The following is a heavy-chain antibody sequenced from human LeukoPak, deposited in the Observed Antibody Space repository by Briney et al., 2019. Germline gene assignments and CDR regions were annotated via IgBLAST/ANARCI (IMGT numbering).Heavy chain of an antibody. J-gene: IGHJ4*02. CDR3: ARVVRYSSGPLTDLLPYYFDY. CDR2: INAGNGNT. D-gene: IGHD6-19*01. V-gene: IGHV1-3*03. Sequence: ASVKVSCKASRYTFTSYAMHWVRQAPGQRLEWMGWINAGNGNTKYSQEFQGRVTITRDTSASAVYMELSSLRSDDMAVYYCARVVRYSSGPLTDLLPYYFDYWGQGTLVTVSS. CDR1: RYTFTSYA.